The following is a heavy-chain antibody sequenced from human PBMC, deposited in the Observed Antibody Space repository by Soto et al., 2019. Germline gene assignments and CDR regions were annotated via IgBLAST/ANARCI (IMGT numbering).Heavy chain of an antibody. Sequence: QVQLVESGGGVVQPGRSLRLSCAASGFTFSNNGMHWVRQVPGKGLEWVAVIWYDGINKYYADSVKGRFIISRDNSKNTVYLQMNSLRAEDTAVYYCARDRVQMVDGLDVWGQGTTVTVSS. CDR3: ARDRVQMVDGLDV. D-gene: IGHD2-15*01. CDR2: IWYDGINK. V-gene: IGHV3-33*01. J-gene: IGHJ6*02. CDR1: GFTFSNNG.